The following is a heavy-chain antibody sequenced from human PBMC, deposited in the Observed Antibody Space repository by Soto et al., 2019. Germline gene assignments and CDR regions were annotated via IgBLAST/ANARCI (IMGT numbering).Heavy chain of an antibody. CDR2: ISAYNGNT. Sequence: AAVKVSCKASGGNFSNSGISWVLQAPGQGLEWMGWISAYNGNTNYAQKLQGRVTMTTDTSTSTAYMELRSLRSDDTAVYYCARFGLSCTNGVCENLNYYYGMDVWGQGTTVTVSS. V-gene: IGHV1-18*01. CDR3: ARFGLSCTNGVCENLNYYYGMDV. D-gene: IGHD2-8*01. J-gene: IGHJ6*02. CDR1: GGNFSNSG.